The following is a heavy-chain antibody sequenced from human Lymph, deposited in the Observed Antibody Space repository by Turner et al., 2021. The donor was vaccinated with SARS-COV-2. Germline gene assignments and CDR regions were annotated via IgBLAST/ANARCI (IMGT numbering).Heavy chain of an antibody. V-gene: IGHV3-23*01. D-gene: IGHD3-22*01. CDR3: AKGVRGAMIVVVIPYFDY. J-gene: IGHJ4*02. Sequence: EVQLLESGGGLVQTCGSLRLSSPASGFTFSSYAMSWCRQAPGKVLECVSAISGSGGNTYYADSVKGRFTISRDNSKNTLYLQMNSLRAEDTAVYYCAKGVRGAMIVVVIPYFDYWGQGTLVTVSS. CDR2: ISGSGGNT. CDR1: GFTFSSYA.